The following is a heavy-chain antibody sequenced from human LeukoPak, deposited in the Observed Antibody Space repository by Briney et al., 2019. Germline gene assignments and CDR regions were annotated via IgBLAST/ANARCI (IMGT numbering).Heavy chain of an antibody. CDR1: GGTFSSYA. Sequence: SVKVSCKASGGTFSSYAISWVRQAPGQGLEWMGGIIPIFGTANYAQKFQGRVAITADESTSTAYMELSSLRSEDTAVYYCARSVVTQFGYFDYWGQGTLVTVSS. V-gene: IGHV1-69*01. CDR2: IIPIFGTA. CDR3: ARSVVTQFGYFDY. D-gene: IGHD4-23*01. J-gene: IGHJ4*02.